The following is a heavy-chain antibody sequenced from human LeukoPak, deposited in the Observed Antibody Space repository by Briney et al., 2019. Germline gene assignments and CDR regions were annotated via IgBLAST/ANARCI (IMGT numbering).Heavy chain of an antibody. J-gene: IGHJ4*02. D-gene: IGHD3-22*01. CDR1: GGTFSSYA. CDR2: IIPILGIA. V-gene: IGHV1-69*04. CDR3: ASDGRVFEYYYDSSDYFTFFDY. Sequence: SVKVSCKASGGTFSSYAISWVRQAPGQGLEWMGRIIPILGIANYAQKFQGRVTITADESTTTAYMELSSLRSEDTALYYCASDGRVFEYYYDSSDYFTFFDYWGQGTLVTISS.